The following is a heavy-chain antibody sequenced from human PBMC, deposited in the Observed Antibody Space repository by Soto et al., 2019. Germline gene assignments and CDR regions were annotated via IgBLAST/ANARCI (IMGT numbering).Heavy chain of an antibody. CDR1: VFTLNSYA. V-gene: IGHV3-23*01. Sequence: SLLHPYPTTVFTLNSYAISGLRITQEKRLEWVSAISGSGGSTYYADSVKGRFTISGDNSKNTLYLQMNSLRAEDTAVYYCAPPPLPLADFDYRVHGTLVTVSS. J-gene: IGHJ4*01. CDR3: APPPLPLADFDY. CDR2: ISGSGGST.